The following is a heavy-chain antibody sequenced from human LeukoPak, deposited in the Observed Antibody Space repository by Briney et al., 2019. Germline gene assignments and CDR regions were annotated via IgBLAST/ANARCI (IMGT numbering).Heavy chain of an antibody. D-gene: IGHD1-26*01. Sequence: ASVKVSCKASGGTFSSYAISWVRQAPGQGLGWMGWISAYNGNTNYAQKLQGRVTMTTDTSTSTDYMELRSLRSDDTAVYYCARVLIRRWELQTSQGAFDYWGQGTLVTVSS. J-gene: IGHJ4*02. V-gene: IGHV1-18*01. CDR1: GGTFSSYA. CDR2: ISAYNGNT. CDR3: ARVLIRRWELQTSQGAFDY.